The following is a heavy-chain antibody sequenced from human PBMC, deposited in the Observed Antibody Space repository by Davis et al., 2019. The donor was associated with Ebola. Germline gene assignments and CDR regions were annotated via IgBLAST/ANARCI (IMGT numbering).Heavy chain of an antibody. CDR1: GGSISSYY. Sequence: SETLSLTCTVSGGSISSYYWSWIRQPAGKGLEWIGRIYTSGSTNYNPSLKSRVTISVDTSKNQFALKLSSVTAADTAVYYCARADYGSGSYFNAYYYMDVWGKGTTVTVSS. CDR2: IYTSGST. J-gene: IGHJ6*03. V-gene: IGHV4-4*07. D-gene: IGHD3-10*01. CDR3: ARADYGSGSYFNAYYYMDV.